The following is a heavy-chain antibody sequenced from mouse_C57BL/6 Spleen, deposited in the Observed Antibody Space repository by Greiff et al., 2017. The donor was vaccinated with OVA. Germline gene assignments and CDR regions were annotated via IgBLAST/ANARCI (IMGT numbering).Heavy chain of an antibody. D-gene: IGHD2-1*01. J-gene: IGHJ4*01. CDR2: ISYDGSN. V-gene: IGHV3-6*01. CDR1: GYSITSGYY. Sequence: EVKLMESGPGLVKPSQSLSLTCSVTGYSITSGYYWNWIRQFPGNKLEWMGYISYDGSNNYNPSLKNRISITRDTSKNQFFLKLNSVTTEDTATYYCARAPLVYPYYYAMDYWGQGTSVTVSS. CDR3: ARAPLVYPYYYAMDY.